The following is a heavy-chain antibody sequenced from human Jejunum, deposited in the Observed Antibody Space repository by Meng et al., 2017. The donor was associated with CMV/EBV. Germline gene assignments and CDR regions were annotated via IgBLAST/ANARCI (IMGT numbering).Heavy chain of an antibody. J-gene: IGHJ4*02. CDR1: GLTLRSKW. CDR3: AKQIQRRITIVSD. D-gene: IGHD3-9*01. V-gene: IGHV3-7*01. Sequence: CGLTLRSKWKTRVGQAPGRRVEWGANIKQDGSKKNYVESVKSRFNISRENDKNSLYMQMNNLRAENTAVYNCAKQIQRRITIVSDWGQGSLVTVSS. CDR2: IKQDGSKK.